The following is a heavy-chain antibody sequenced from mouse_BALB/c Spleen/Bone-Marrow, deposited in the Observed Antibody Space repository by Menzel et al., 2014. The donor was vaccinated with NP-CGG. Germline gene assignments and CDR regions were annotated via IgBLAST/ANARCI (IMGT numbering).Heavy chain of an antibody. J-gene: IGHJ1*01. CDR1: GYTFXNYD. CDR3: AGGGGSSGYYDV. V-gene: IGHV1S33*01. D-gene: IGHD2-3*01. CDR2: IYPGDGST. Sequence: LQQSGPELVKPGALVKISCKASGYTFXNYDINWVKQRPGQGLEWIGWIYPGDGSTKYNERFKGKATLTAVKSSSTAYMQLSSLASENSAVYFCAGGGGSSGYYDVWGAGTTVTVSS.